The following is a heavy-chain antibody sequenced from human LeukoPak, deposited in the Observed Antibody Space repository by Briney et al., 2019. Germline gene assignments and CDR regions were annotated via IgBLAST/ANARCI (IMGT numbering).Heavy chain of an antibody. CDR1: GFTFSSYA. D-gene: IGHD3-22*01. J-gene: IGHJ4*02. Sequence: GGSLRLSCAASGFTFSSYAMSWVRQAPGKGLEWVSAISGSGGSTYYADSVKGRFTICRDNSKNTLYLQMNSLRAEDTAVYYCAKPPSGYYYMYYFDYWGQGTLVTVSS. CDR2: ISGSGGST. CDR3: AKPPSGYYYMYYFDY. V-gene: IGHV3-23*01.